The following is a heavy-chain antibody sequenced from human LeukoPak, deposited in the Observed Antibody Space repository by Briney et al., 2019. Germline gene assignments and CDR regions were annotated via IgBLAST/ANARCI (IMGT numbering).Heavy chain of an antibody. D-gene: IGHD3-3*01. CDR3: ARTFSIFGAAHGAFDL. V-gene: IGHV4-30-2*05. J-gene: IGHJ3*01. Sequence: SETLSLTCAVSGGSISSGGYSWSWIRQPPGKGLEWIGYIYHSGSTYYNPSLKSRLTISVDTSKKHFSLNLSSVTAADTAVYYCARTFSIFGAAHGAFDLWGQGTMVTVSS. CDR2: IYHSGST. CDR1: GGSISSGGYS.